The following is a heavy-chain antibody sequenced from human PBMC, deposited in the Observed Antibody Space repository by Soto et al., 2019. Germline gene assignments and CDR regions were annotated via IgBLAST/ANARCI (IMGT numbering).Heavy chain of an antibody. CDR3: ARGDMATMPFDY. Sequence: SSETLSLTCSFSCDSISSFYCSWIRQPPGKGLEWIGYISYSGTTNYNPSLKSRVTMSVDASKNQFSLNVSSVTAADTAVYYCARGDMATMPFDYWGQGTLVTVSS. CDR1: CDSISSFY. CDR2: ISYSGTT. D-gene: IGHD5-12*01. J-gene: IGHJ4*02. V-gene: IGHV4-59*01.